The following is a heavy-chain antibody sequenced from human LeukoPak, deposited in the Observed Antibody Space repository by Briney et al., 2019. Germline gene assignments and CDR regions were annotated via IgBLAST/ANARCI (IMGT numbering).Heavy chain of an antibody. CDR3: TRGGGDWNYYYYYYMDV. Sequence: GGSLRLSCAASGFTLSSYAMSWFRQAPGKGLEWVGFIRSKAYGGTTEYAASVKGRFTISRDDSKSIAYLQMNSLKTEDTAVYYCTRGGGDWNYYYYYYMDVWGKGTTVTVSS. D-gene: IGHD2-21*01. V-gene: IGHV3-49*03. J-gene: IGHJ6*03. CDR2: IRSKAYGGTT. CDR1: GFTLSSYA.